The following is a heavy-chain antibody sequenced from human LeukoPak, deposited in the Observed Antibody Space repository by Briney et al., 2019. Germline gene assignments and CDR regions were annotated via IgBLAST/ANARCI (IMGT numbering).Heavy chain of an antibody. J-gene: IGHJ3*02. CDR3: ARVGEQQLDRAFDI. Sequence: PSETLSLTCTVSGGSISSYYWSWIRQPAGKGLEWIGYIYYSGSTNYNPSLKSRVTISVDTSKNQFSLKLSSVIAADTAVYYCARVGEQQLDRAFDIWGQGTMVTVSS. CDR1: GGSISSYY. D-gene: IGHD6-13*01. V-gene: IGHV4-59*12. CDR2: IYYSGST.